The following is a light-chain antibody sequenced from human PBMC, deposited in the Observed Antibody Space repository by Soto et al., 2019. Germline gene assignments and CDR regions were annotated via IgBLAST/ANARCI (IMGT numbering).Light chain of an antibody. CDR3: SSFTSDITYV. Sequence: QSALTQPASVSGSPGQSITISCTGTSSDVGGYNSVSWYRQDPGKAPKLMIYDVTNRPSGVSNRFSGSKSGNTASLTISGLLAEDEADYYCSSFTSDITYVFGTGTQLTVL. J-gene: IGLJ1*01. CDR1: SSDVGGYNS. V-gene: IGLV2-14*01. CDR2: DVT.